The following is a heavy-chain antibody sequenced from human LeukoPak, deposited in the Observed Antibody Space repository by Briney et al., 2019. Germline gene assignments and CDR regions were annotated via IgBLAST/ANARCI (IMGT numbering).Heavy chain of an antibody. V-gene: IGHV3-48*03. Sequence: GGSLRLSCQASGFTFSTYEINWVRQAPGKGLEGVLYISRSATTPYYADSVKGRITISKDNAKNSMYLQMNRLRAEDAAVYYCARVGGVCTSGWCSYGMDVWGQGTTVTVSS. CDR1: GFTFSTYE. J-gene: IGHJ6*02. CDR2: ISRSATTP. D-gene: IGHD6-19*01. CDR3: ARVGGVCTSGWCSYGMDV.